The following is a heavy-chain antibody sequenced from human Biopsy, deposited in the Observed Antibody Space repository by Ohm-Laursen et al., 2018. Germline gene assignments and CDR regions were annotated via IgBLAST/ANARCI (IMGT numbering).Heavy chain of an antibody. J-gene: IGHJ3*01. Sequence: SETLSLTCTVSGATVSSGSYDWSWIRQPPGKGLEWIGNIYNDVSTNYNPSLRSRVTISADKSTNQFPLKLRSVTAADTAVYNCVRGYAGLYEAFDFWGQGTVVTVAS. D-gene: IGHD5-18*01. CDR2: IYNDVST. V-gene: IGHV4-61*01. CDR3: VRGYAGLYEAFDF. CDR1: GATVSSGSYD.